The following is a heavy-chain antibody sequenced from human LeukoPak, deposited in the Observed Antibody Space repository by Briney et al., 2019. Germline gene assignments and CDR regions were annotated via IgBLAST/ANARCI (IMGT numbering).Heavy chain of an antibody. CDR3: AKGRNYYDSSGPFDY. Sequence: GGSLRLSCAASGFTFSSYGMHWVRQAPGKGLEWVAFIRYDGSNKYYADSVKGRFTISRDNSKNTLYLQMNSLRAEDTAVYYCAKGRNYYDSSGPFDYWGQATLLTVSS. CDR2: IRYDGSNK. CDR1: GFTFSSYG. D-gene: IGHD3-22*01. V-gene: IGHV3-30*02. J-gene: IGHJ4*02.